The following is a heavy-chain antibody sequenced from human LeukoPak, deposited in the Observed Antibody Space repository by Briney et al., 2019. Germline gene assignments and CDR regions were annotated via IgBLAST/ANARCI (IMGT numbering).Heavy chain of an antibody. Sequence: PSETLSLTCAVYGGSFSGYYWSWIRQPPGKRLEWIGEINHSGSTNYNPSLKSRVTISVDTSKNQFSLKLSSVTAADTAVYYCARSVLRYLSPLDYWGQGTLVTVSS. J-gene: IGHJ4*02. CDR1: GGSFSGYY. CDR2: INHSGST. V-gene: IGHV4-34*01. CDR3: ARSVLRYLSPLDY. D-gene: IGHD3-9*01.